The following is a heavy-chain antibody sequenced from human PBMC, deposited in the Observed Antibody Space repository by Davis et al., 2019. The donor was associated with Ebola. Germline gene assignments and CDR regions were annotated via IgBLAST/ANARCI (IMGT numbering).Heavy chain of an antibody. CDR2: IYHSGST. Sequence: GSLRPSCAVSGGSISSSNWWSWVRQPPGKGLEWIGEIYHSGSTNYNPSLKSRVTISVDKSKNQFSLKLSSVTAADTAVYYCASGSYSLYYYYYGMDVWGQGTTVTVSS. CDR1: GGSISSSNW. J-gene: IGHJ6*02. V-gene: IGHV4-4*02. CDR3: ASGSYSLYYYYYGMDV. D-gene: IGHD1-26*01.